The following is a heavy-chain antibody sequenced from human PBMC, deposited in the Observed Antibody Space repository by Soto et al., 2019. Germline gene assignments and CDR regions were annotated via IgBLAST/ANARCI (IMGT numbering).Heavy chain of an antibody. CDR3: ARAAVVTPSGAFDI. CDR1: GGTFSSYA. CDR2: IIPIFGTA. Sequence: SVKVSCKASGGTFSSYAISWVRQAPGQGLEWMGGIIPIFGTANYAQKFQGRVTITADESTSTAYMELSSLRSEDTAVYYCARAAVVTPSGAFDIWGQGTMVTVS. D-gene: IGHD2-21*02. J-gene: IGHJ3*02. V-gene: IGHV1-69*13.